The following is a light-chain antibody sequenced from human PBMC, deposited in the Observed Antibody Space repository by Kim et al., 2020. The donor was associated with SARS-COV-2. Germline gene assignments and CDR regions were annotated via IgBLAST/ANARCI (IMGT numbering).Light chain of an antibody. J-gene: IGLJ1*01. CDR3: SSYIRGSTNYV. V-gene: IGLV2-14*01. CDR1: SSDVGGYKN. CDR2: EVD. Sequence: ITISCNGTSSDVGGYKNVSWYQQHPGKAPKLVFYEVDNRPSGVSIRFSGSKSGNTASLTISGLQAEDEADYYCSSYIRGSTNYVFGTGTKVTVL.